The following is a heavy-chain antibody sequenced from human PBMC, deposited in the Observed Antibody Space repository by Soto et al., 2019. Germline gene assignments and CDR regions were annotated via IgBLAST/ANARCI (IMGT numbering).Heavy chain of an antibody. CDR3: ARGNVVVVAAPLPKTYYMDV. Sequence: SSETLSLTCAVYGGSFSGYYWSWIRQPPGKGLEWIGEINHSGSTNYNPSLKSRVTISVDTSKNQFSLKLSSVTAADTAVYYRARGNVVVVAAPLPKTYYMDVWGKGTTVTVSS. D-gene: IGHD2-15*01. J-gene: IGHJ6*03. V-gene: IGHV4-34*01. CDR2: INHSGST. CDR1: GGSFSGYY.